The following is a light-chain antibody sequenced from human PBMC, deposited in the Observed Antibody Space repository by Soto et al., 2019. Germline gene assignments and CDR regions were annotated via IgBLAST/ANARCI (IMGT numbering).Light chain of an antibody. J-gene: IGLJ3*02. Sequence: QSVLTQPPSVSGAPGQRVTISCSGSTSNIGAGYDVHWYQQLPGTAPKLLIYVNNNRPSGVPDRFSGAKSGTSASLAITGLQAEEEADYYCQSYDSSLSGWVFGGGTKLTVL. CDR2: VNN. CDR3: QSYDSSLSGWV. CDR1: TSNIGAGYD. V-gene: IGLV1-40*01.